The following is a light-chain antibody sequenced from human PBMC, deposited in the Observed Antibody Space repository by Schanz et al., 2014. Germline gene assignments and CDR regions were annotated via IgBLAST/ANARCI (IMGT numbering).Light chain of an antibody. CDR2: DAS. J-gene: IGLJ2*01. CDR3: SSYATTNTLV. CDR1: SSDIGRYNY. Sequence: QSVLTQPPSASGSPGQSVTISCTGTSSDIGRYNYVSWYQQLPGKAPKLMIYDASNRPSGVSNRFSGSKSAYTASLTISGLQAEDEADYYCSSYATTNTLVFGGGTKLTVL. V-gene: IGLV2-14*03.